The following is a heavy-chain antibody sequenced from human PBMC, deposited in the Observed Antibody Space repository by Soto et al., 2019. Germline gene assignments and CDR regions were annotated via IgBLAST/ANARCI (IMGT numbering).Heavy chain of an antibody. CDR1: GGFVSSGSYY. CDR3: ARVERGTATTVVDAFDI. V-gene: IGHV4-34*01. D-gene: IGHD1-1*01. J-gene: IGHJ3*02. CDR2: MSHSGGT. Sequence: QVQLQQGGAGLLKPSETLSLTCAVYGGFVSSGSYYWSWIRQPPGKGLEWIGEMSHSGGTHFNPSPKSRVPISVDTSKNQFSLKVSSVTAADTALYYCARVERGTATTVVDAFDIWGPGTMVTVSS.